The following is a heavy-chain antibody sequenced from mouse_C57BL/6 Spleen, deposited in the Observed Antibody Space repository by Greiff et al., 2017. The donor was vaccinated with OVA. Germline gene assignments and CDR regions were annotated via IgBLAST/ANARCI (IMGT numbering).Heavy chain of an antibody. V-gene: IGHV1-50*01. D-gene: IGHD2-1*01. J-gene: IGHJ1*03. CDR2: IDPSDSYT. CDR3: AREEKLLRAFDV. Sequence: VQLQQPGAELVKPGASVKLSCKASGYTFTSYWMQWVKQRPGQGLEWIGEIDPSDSYTNSNQKFKGKATLTVDTSSSTAYMQLSSLTSEDSAVYYCAREEKLLRAFDVWGTGTTVTVSS. CDR1: GYTFTSYW.